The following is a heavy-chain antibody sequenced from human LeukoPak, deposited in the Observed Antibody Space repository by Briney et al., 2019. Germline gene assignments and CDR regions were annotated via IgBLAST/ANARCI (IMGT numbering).Heavy chain of an antibody. Sequence: GGSLRLSCAASGFTVSSNYMSWVRQAPGKGLEWVSVIYSGGSTYYADSVKGRFTISRDSPKNTLYLQMNSLRAEDTAVYFCARDFRIAAAVPSYFDYWGQGVLVTVSS. D-gene: IGHD6-13*01. CDR1: GFTVSSNY. V-gene: IGHV3-53*01. CDR2: IYSGGST. J-gene: IGHJ4*02. CDR3: ARDFRIAAAVPSYFDY.